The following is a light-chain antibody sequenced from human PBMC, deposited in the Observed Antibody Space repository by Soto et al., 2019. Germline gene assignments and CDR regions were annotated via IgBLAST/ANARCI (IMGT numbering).Light chain of an antibody. Sequence: DIQMTQSPSSLSASVGDRVSITCRASQSISTYLNWYQQKPGKAPKPLIYAASSLQSGVPSRFSGSGSGTDFTLSISSVQPEDFATYYCQQYYSYPPLTFGGGTKVEIK. V-gene: IGKV1-39*01. CDR2: AAS. CDR3: QQYYSYPPLT. CDR1: QSISTY. J-gene: IGKJ4*01.